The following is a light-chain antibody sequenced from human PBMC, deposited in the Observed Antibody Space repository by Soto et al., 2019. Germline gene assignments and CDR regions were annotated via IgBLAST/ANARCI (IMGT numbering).Light chain of an antibody. CDR2: GTS. V-gene: IGKV3-20*01. CDR1: QSVTSTY. CDR3: QQYATSPYT. Sequence: EIVLTQSPGTLSLSPGERATLSCRASQSVTSTYLAWYQQIPGQAPRLLGYGTSTRATGNPERFRGSGYGTDFTLTISRLEPEDFAVYYCQQYATSPYTFGQGTKLVIK. J-gene: IGKJ2*01.